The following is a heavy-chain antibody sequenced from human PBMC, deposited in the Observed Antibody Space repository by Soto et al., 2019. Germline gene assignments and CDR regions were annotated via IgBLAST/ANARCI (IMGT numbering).Heavy chain of an antibody. J-gene: IGHJ5*02. Sequence: SETLSLTCTVSGGSIRSGGYNWSWIRQLPGKGLEWIGYIFHTGNTYYNPSLKSRVTISVDTSKNQFSLRLSSVTAADTAIYYCATRITVFGLLIPPFDPWGQGTQVTVSS. CDR2: IFHTGNT. CDR1: GGSIRSGGYN. V-gene: IGHV4-31*03. CDR3: ATRITVFGLLIPPFDP. D-gene: IGHD3-3*01.